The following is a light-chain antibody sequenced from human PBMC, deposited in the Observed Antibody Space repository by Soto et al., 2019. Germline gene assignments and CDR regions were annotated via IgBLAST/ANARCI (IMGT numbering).Light chain of an antibody. CDR1: SSDVGGYNY. CDR3: SSYPSSSTRV. CDR2: EVS. J-gene: IGLJ3*02. V-gene: IGLV2-14*01. Sequence: QSALTQPASVSGSPGQSITISCTGTSSDVGGYNYVSWYQQHPGKAPKLMIYEVSNRPSGVSNRFSGSKSGNTASLTISGLKAEDEADYYCSSYPSSSTRVFGGGTKVTVL.